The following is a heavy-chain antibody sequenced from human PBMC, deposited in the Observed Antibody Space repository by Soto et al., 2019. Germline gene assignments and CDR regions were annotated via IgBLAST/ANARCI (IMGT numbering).Heavy chain of an antibody. CDR2: IYYSGST. J-gene: IGHJ6*03. Sequence: QVQLQESGPGLVKPSETLSLTCTVSGGSISSYYWSWIRQPTGKGLEWIGYIYYSGSTNYNSSLKSRVTISLDTSKNQFSLKLSSVTAADTAVYYCARVSRGLYYFYYMDVWGKGTTVTVSS. CDR1: GGSISSYY. V-gene: IGHV4-59*08. CDR3: ARVSRGLYYFYYMDV.